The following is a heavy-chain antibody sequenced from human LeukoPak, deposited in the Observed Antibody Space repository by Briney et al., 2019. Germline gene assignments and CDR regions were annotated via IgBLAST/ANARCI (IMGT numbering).Heavy chain of an antibody. CDR2: ISWDGGST. Sequence: PGGPLRLSCAASGFTFDDYAMHWVRQAPGKGLEWVSLISWDGGSTYYADSVKGRFTISRDNSKNSLYLQMNSLRAEDTALYYCAKDIEDDFWSGLSFDPWGQGTLVTVSS. D-gene: IGHD3-3*01. V-gene: IGHV3-43D*03. CDR3: AKDIEDDFWSGLSFDP. J-gene: IGHJ5*02. CDR1: GFTFDDYA.